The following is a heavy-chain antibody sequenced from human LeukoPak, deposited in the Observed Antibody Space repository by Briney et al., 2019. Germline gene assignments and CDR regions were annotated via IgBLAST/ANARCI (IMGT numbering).Heavy chain of an antibody. V-gene: IGHV3-23*01. CDR3: AKDTVAVAALFDP. CDR1: GLTSSSYA. J-gene: IGHJ5*02. CDR2: ISGSGSST. Sequence: QSGGSLRLSCAASGLTSSSYAMSWVRHAPGKGLEWLSSISGSGSSTYYADSVKGRFTISRDNSKNTLYLQMNSLRAEDTAVYYCAKDTVAVAALFDPWGQGTLVTVSS. D-gene: IGHD6-19*01.